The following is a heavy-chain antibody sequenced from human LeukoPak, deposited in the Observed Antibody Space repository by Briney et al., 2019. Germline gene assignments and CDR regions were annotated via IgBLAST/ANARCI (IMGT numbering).Heavy chain of an antibody. Sequence: PGGSLRLSCAASGFTFSSYSMNWVRQAPGKGLEWVSSISSSSSYIYYAGSVKGRFTISRDNAKNSLYLQMNSLRAEDTAVYYCARGFAFGGVIAGFNWFDPWGQGTLVTVSP. CDR3: ARGFAFGGVIAGFNWFDP. J-gene: IGHJ5*02. CDR1: GFTFSSYS. D-gene: IGHD3-16*02. CDR2: ISSSSSYI. V-gene: IGHV3-21*01.